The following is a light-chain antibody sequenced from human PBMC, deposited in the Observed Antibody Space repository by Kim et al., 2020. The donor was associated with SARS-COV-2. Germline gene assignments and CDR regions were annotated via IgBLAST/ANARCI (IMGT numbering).Light chain of an antibody. J-gene: IGKJ1*01. Sequence: SPEESATLSCRASQSVCRDSLAWYQQKTGQAPRLLIHGVSNRATGIPDRFSGSGYGTDFTLTISRLEPEDFAVYYCQQSATSRTFGQGTKVDIK. CDR2: GVS. V-gene: IGKV3-20*01. CDR3: QQSATSRT. CDR1: QSVCRDS.